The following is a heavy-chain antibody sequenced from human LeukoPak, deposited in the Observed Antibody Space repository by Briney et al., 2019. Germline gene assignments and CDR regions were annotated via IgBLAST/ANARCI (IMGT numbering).Heavy chain of an antibody. Sequence: PSETLSLTCTVSGGSISSYYWSWIRQPAGKGLEWIGRIYTSGSTNYNPSLKSRVTMSVDTSKNQFSPKLSSVTAADTAVYYCARDRGGTSLNWFDPWGQGTLVTVSS. CDR1: GGSISSYY. V-gene: IGHV4-4*07. CDR2: IYTSGST. CDR3: ARDRGGTSLNWFDP. D-gene: IGHD2-2*01. J-gene: IGHJ5*02.